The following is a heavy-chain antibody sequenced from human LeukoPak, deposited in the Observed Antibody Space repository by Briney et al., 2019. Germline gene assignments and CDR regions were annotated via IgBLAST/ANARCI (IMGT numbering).Heavy chain of an antibody. V-gene: IGHV3-23*01. J-gene: IGHJ4*02. Sequence: PGGSLRLSSAASRFTFSNYAMSWVRQAPGKGLEWVSVISGGGGSTFYADSVKGRFTISRNNSKNTLYLQMNSLRAEDTAVYYCAKHYLPRGTMTDFDYWGQGTLVTVSS. CDR1: RFTFSNYA. D-gene: IGHD3-22*01. CDR3: AKHYLPRGTMTDFDY. CDR2: ISGGGGST.